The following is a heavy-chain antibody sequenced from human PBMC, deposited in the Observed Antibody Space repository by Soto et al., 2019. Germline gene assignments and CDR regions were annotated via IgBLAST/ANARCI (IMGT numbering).Heavy chain of an antibody. J-gene: IGHJ6*01. Sequence: SLKISCKGSGYSFTSYWIAWVRQMPGKGLEWMGIIYPGDSDARYSPSFQGQVTISADKSINTAYLQWSSLKASDTAMYYCARPRSGSYRLDYYGMDVWGQGTTVTAPQ. CDR3: ARPRSGSYRLDYYGMDV. CDR2: IYPGDSDA. V-gene: IGHV5-51*01. CDR1: GYSFTSYW. D-gene: IGHD3-10*01.